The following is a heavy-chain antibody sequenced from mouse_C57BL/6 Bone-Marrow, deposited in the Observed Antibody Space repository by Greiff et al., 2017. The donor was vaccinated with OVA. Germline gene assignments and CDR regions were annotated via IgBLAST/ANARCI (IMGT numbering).Heavy chain of an antibody. D-gene: IGHD2-1*01. V-gene: IGHV5-15*01. CDR3: ARQRGNHGDAMDY. CDR2: ISNLAYSI. Sequence: EVKLMESGGGLVQPGGSLKLSCAASGFTFSDYGMAWVRQAPRKGPEWVAFISNLAYSIYYADTVTGRFTISRENAKNTLYLEMSSLRSEDTAMYYCARQRGNHGDAMDYWGQGTSVTVSS. CDR1: GFTFSDYG. J-gene: IGHJ4*01.